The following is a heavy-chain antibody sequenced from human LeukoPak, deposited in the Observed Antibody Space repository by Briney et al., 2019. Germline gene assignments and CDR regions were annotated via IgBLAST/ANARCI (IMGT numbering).Heavy chain of an antibody. J-gene: IGHJ5*02. V-gene: IGHV4-4*07. D-gene: IGHD3-22*01. Sequence: SETLSLTCTVSGGSISSYYWSWIRQPAGKGLEWIGRIYTSGSTNYNPSLKSRVTMSVDTSKNQFSLKLSSVTAADTAVYYCARAQYYYHSSGRNWFDPWGQGTLVTVSS. CDR2: IYTSGST. CDR3: ARAQYYYHSSGRNWFDP. CDR1: GGSISSYY.